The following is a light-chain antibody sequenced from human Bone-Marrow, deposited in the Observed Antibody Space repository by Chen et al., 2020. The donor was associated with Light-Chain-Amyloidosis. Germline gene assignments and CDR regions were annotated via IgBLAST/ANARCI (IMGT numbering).Light chain of an antibody. CDR3: CSYAGSNTYV. V-gene: IGLV2-23*02. J-gene: IGLJ1*01. CDR1: SSDVGSFNL. CDR2: EVN. Sequence: SALTQPASVSGSPGQSITISCTGTSSDVGSFNLVSWYQQHPGKAPKLMIYEVNKRPSGVSNRFSGSKSGNTASLTISGLQAEDEADYYCCSYAGSNTYVFGTETKVTVL.